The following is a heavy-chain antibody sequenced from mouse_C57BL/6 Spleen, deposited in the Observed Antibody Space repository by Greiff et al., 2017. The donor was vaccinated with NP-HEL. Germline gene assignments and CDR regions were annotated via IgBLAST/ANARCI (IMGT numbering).Heavy chain of an antibody. CDR2: ISDGGSYT. V-gene: IGHV5-4*01. J-gene: IGHJ1*03. CDR1: GFTFSSYA. D-gene: IGHD1-1*01. Sequence: EVHLVESGGGLVKPGGSLKLSCAASGFTFSSYAMSWVRQTPEKRLEWVATISDGGSYTYYPDNVKGRFTISRDNAKNNLYLQMSHLKSEDTAMYYCARDYYGSSPLYWYFDVWGTGTTVTVSS. CDR3: ARDYYGSSPLYWYFDV.